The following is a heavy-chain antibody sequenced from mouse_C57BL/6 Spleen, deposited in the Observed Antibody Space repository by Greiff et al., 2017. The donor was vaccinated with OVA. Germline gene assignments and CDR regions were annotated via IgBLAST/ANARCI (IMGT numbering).Heavy chain of an antibody. CDR2: IWRGGST. Sequence: QVQLQQSGPGLVQPSQSLSITCTVSGFSLTSYGVHWVRQSPGKGLAWLGVIWRGGSTDYTAAFMSRLSITKDNSKSQVFFKMNSLQADDTAIYYCAKTDGYYGGAMDYWGQGTSVTVSS. CDR3: AKTDGYYGGAMDY. V-gene: IGHV2-5*01. D-gene: IGHD2-3*01. CDR1: GFSLTSYG. J-gene: IGHJ4*01.